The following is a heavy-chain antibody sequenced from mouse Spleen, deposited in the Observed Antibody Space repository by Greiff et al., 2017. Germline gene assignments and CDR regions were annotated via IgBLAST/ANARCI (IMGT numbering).Heavy chain of an antibody. CDR1: GFTFSSYA. Sequence: EVMLVESGGGLVKPGGSLKLSCAASGFTFSSYAMSWVRQTPEKRLEWVASISDGGSYTYYSDNVKGRFTISRDNAKNNLYLQMSHLKSEDTAMYYCARDLGLDYWGQGTTLTVSS. CDR2: ISDGGSYT. CDR3: ARDLGLDY. J-gene: IGHJ2*01. V-gene: IGHV5-4*01.